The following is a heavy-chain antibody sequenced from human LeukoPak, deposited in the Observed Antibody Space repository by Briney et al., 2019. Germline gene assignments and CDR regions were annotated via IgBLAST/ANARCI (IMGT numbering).Heavy chain of an antibody. CDR1: GFTFSSYA. CDR3: ARVRWYYDSSRVFDY. V-gene: IGHV3-23*01. J-gene: IGHJ4*02. D-gene: IGHD3-22*01. CDR2: ISGSGGST. Sequence: AGSLRLSCAASGFTFSSYAMSWVRQAPGKGLEWVSAISGSGGSTYYADSVKGRFTISRDNAKNSLYLQMNSLRAEDTAVYYCARVRWYYDSSRVFDYWGQGTLVTVSS.